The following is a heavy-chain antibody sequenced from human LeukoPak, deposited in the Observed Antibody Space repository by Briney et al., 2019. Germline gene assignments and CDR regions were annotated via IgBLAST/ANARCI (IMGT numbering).Heavy chain of an antibody. CDR1: AYTFTNYD. V-gene: IGHV1-8*03. Sequence: GASVKVSCKASAYTFTNYDINWVRQATGQGLERMGYKNPNSGSSAYAQKFQGRVTITTDASISTAYMEVSGLRSEDTALYYCTREGLDYWGQGTLVTVSS. CDR2: KNPNSGSS. J-gene: IGHJ4*02. CDR3: TREGLDY.